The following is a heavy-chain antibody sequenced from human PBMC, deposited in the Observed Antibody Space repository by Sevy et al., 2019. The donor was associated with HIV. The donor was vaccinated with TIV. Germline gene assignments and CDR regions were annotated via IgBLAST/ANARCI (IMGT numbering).Heavy chain of an antibody. D-gene: IGHD3-10*01. V-gene: IGHV3-9*01. CDR1: GFTFDDYA. J-gene: IGHJ4*02. CDR3: ARDGGVRGVINY. Sequence: GGSLRLSCAASGFTFDDYAMHWVRQAPGKGLEWVSGISWNSGSIGYADSVKGRFTISRDNAKNSLYLQMNSLRDEDTAVYYCARDGGVRGVINYWGQGTLVTVSS. CDR2: ISWNSGSI.